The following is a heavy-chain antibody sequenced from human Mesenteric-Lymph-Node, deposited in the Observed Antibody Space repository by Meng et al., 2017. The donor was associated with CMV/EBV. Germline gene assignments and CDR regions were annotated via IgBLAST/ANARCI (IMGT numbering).Heavy chain of an antibody. D-gene: IGHD3-10*01. J-gene: IGHJ4*02. V-gene: IGHV3-23*01. CDR2: ISGSGGST. CDR3: ARGRGSGSSDY. CDR1: GFTFSSYA. Sequence: GESLKISCAASGFTFSSYAMSWVRQAPGKGLEWVSAISGSGGSTYYADSVKGRFTISRDNSKNTLYLQMDGLRAEDTAVYYCARGRGSGSSDYWGQGTLVTVSS.